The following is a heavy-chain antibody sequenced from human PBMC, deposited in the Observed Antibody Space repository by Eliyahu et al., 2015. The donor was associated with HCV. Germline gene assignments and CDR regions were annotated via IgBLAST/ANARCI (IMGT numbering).Heavy chain of an antibody. J-gene: IGHJ4*02. CDR2: IYYSGSX. CDR1: GGSISSGGYY. Sequence: QLQLQESGPGLVKPSQTLSLTCTVSGGSISSGGYYWSWIRXHPGKGLXWIGXIYYSGSXXYNPSLXSRVTISVDTSKNQFSLKLSSVTAXDTAVYYCARYYYGSGSLDYWGQGTLVTVSS. V-gene: IGHV4-31*03. CDR3: ARYYYGSGSLDY. D-gene: IGHD3-10*01.